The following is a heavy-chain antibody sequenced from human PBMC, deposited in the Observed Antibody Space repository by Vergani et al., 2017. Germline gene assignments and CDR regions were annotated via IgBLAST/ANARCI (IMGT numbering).Heavy chain of an antibody. Sequence: EVQLLESGGGLVQPGGSLRLSCAASGFTFSSYAMSWVRQAPGKGLEWVSAISGGGGSTYYADSVKGRFTISRDNSKNTLYLQMNSLRAEDTAVYYCAKDQRGVIGCMDVWGQGTTVTVSS. D-gene: IGHD2-21*01. V-gene: IGHV3-23*01. CDR2: ISGGGGST. J-gene: IGHJ6*02. CDR1: GFTFSSYA. CDR3: AKDQRGVIGCMDV.